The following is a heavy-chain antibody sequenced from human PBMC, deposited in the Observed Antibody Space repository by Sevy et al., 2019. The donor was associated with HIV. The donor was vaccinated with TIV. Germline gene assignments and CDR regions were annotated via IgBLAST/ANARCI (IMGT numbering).Heavy chain of an antibody. CDR1: GFTFSSYG. J-gene: IGHJ4*02. Sequence: GGSLRLSCAASGFTFSSYGMHWVRQAPGKGLEWVAVIWYDGINRYYADSVKGRFTISRDNSKNTLYLQMNSLRAEDTAVYYCARDNLLPIMVSMVRGALSYYFDYWRQGTLVTVSS. CDR3: ARDNLLPIMVSMVRGALSYYFDY. V-gene: IGHV3-33*01. D-gene: IGHD3-10*01. CDR2: IWYDGINR.